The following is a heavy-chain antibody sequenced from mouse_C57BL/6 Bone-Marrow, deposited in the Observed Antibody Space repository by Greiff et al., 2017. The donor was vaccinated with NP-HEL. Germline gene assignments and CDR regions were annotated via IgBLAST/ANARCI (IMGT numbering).Heavy chain of an antibody. CDR3: ARRTAQATRTDYFDY. CDR1: GYSFTSYY. D-gene: IGHD3-2*02. Sequence: QVQLQQSGPELVKPGASVKISCKASGYSFTSYYIHWVKQRPGQGLEWIGWIYPGSGNTKYNEKFKGKATLTADTSSSTAYMQLSSLTSEDSAVYYCARRTAQATRTDYFDYWGQGTTLTVSS. CDR2: IYPGSGNT. J-gene: IGHJ2*01. V-gene: IGHV1-66*01.